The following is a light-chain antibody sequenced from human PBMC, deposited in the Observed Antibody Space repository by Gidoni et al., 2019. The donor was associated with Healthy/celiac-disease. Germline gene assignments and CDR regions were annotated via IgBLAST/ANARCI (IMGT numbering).Light chain of an antibody. Sequence: EIVLTQSPDFQSVTPKEKVTITCRASQSISSSLHWYQQKPDQSPKLLIEYASQAFAGVPSRFSGSGSGTDFTLTINSLEAEDAATYYCHQSSSFLVTFGQGTKLEIK. CDR2: YAS. CDR3: HQSSSFLVT. V-gene: IGKV6-21*01. CDR1: QSISSS. J-gene: IGKJ2*01.